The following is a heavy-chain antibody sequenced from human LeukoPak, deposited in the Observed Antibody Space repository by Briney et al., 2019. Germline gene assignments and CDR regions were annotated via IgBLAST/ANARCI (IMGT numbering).Heavy chain of an antibody. D-gene: IGHD1/OR15-1a*01. V-gene: IGHV3-23*01. Sequence: PGGSLRLSCAASGFTFSSYAMSWVRQAPGKGLEWVSAISGSGGSTYYADSVKGRFTISRDNSKNTLYLQMNSLTTEDTAVYYCAKGTGKQASGLYYLDYWGQGTLVTVSS. J-gene: IGHJ4*02. CDR2: ISGSGGST. CDR3: AKGTGKQASGLYYLDY. CDR1: GFTFSSYA.